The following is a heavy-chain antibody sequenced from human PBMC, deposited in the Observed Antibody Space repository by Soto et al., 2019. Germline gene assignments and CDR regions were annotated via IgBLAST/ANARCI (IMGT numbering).Heavy chain of an antibody. CDR1: GGSFSGYY. J-gene: IGHJ4*02. CDR2: INHSGST. D-gene: IGHD4-17*01. CDR3: ARGVRDRDFDY. Sequence: QVQLQQWGAGLLKPSETLSLTCAVYGGSFSGYYWSWIRQPPGKGLEWIGEINHSGSTNYNPSLKSRVTISVDTSKNQFSLKLSSVIAADTAVYYCARGVRDRDFDYWGQGTLVTVSS. V-gene: IGHV4-34*01.